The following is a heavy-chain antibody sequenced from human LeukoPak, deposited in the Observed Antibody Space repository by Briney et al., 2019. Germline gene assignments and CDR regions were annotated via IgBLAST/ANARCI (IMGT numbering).Heavy chain of an antibody. CDR2: INHSGGP. V-gene: IGHV4-34*01. Sequence: SETLSLTCAVYGGSFTGYYWSWNRQPPENGLEWNGEINHSGGPNYNPSLKSRVTISIDTSKNQCSLNLSPVTAAETAVYYCARGVSDYYGSGSYRPIDAFDIWGQGTMVTVSS. CDR1: GGSFTGYY. D-gene: IGHD3-10*01. J-gene: IGHJ3*02. CDR3: ARGVSDYYGSGSYRPIDAFDI.